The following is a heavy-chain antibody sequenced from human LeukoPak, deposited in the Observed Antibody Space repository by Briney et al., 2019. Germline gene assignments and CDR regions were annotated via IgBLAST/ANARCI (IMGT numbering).Heavy chain of an antibody. V-gene: IGHV3-30*02. CDR3: ARGADLWFGESLPFDY. CDR2: IRYDGSNK. Sequence: SGGSLRLSCAASGFTFSSYGMHWVRQAPGKGLEWVAFIRYDGSNKYYADSVKGRFTISRDNSKNTLYLQMNSLRAEDTAVYYCARGADLWFGESLPFDYWGQGTLVTVSS. J-gene: IGHJ4*02. D-gene: IGHD3-10*01. CDR1: GFTFSSYG.